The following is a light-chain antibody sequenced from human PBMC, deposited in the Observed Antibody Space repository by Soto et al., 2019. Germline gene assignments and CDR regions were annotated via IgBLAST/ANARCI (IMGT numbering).Light chain of an antibody. CDR1: SSDVVGYNY. J-gene: IGLJ1*01. CDR2: DVS. Sequence: QSVLTQPRSVSGSPGQPATISCTGTSSDVVGYNYVSWYQQHPGKAPKLMIYDVSKRPSGVPDRFSGSKSGNTASLTISGLQAEDEADYYCCSYAGSYTYVFGTGTKVTVL. V-gene: IGLV2-11*01. CDR3: CSYAGSYTYV.